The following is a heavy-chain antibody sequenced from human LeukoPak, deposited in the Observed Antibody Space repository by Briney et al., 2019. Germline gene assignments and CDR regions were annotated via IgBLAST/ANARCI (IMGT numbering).Heavy chain of an antibody. CDR3: ARDKSGYDSGNYYYYGMDV. Sequence: GGSLRLSCAASGFTFSSYAMHWVRQAPGKGLEWVAVISYDGSNKYYADSVKGRFTISRDNSKNTLYLQMNSLRAEDTAVYYCARDKSGYDSGNYYYYGMDVWGQGTTVTVPS. J-gene: IGHJ6*02. CDR2: ISYDGSNK. CDR1: GFTFSSYA. D-gene: IGHD5-12*01. V-gene: IGHV3-30*04.